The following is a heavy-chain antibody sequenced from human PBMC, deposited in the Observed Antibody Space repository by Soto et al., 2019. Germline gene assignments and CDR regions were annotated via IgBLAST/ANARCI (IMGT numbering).Heavy chain of an antibody. Sequence: ASVQVSCKASGYTFTSYALHLVRQAPGQRLEQMGWINAGNGNTKYSQKLQGRATITRDTSASTAYMELSSLRSEDTAVYYCFRGFYRVRGVIRDYCGMDVWGQGTTVTVSS. J-gene: IGHJ6*02. D-gene: IGHD3-10*01. CDR1: GYTFTSYA. CDR3: FRGFYRVRGVIRDYCGMDV. CDR2: INAGNGNT. V-gene: IGHV1-3*01.